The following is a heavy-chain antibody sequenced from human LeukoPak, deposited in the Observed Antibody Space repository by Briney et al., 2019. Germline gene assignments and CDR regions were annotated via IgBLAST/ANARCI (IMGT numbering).Heavy chain of an antibody. J-gene: IGHJ5*02. Sequence: PSETLSLTCTVSGGSISSSSYYWAWIRQPPGKGLEWIGSMDYSGNTYYNPSLKSRVTISADTSKNQFSMKLSSVTAADTAVYYCGRCSSGSYNWFDPWGQGTLVTVSS. CDR1: GGSISSSSYY. CDR2: MDYSGNT. D-gene: IGHD1-26*01. V-gene: IGHV4-39*01. CDR3: GRCSSGSYNWFDP.